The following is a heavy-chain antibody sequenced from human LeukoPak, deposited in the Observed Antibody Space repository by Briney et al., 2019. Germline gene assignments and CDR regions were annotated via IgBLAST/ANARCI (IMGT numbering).Heavy chain of an antibody. CDR3: ARRIYSYGEYKNYYYYYYMDV. J-gene: IGHJ6*03. CDR1: GGSFSGYY. V-gene: IGHV4-34*01. Sequence: SETLSLTCAVYGGSFSGYYWSWIRQPPGKGLEWIGEINHSGSTNYNPSLKSRVTISVDTSKNQFSLKLSSVTAADTAVYYCARRIYSYGEYKNYYYYYYMDVWGKGTTVTVSS. D-gene: IGHD5-18*01. CDR2: INHSGST.